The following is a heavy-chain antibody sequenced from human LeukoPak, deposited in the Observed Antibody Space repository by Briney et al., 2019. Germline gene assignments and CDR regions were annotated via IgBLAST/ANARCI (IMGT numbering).Heavy chain of an antibody. D-gene: IGHD4-23*01. Sequence: PGGSLRLSCGASGFTFSSYGMHWVRQAPGKGLEWVALIYYDGSQTHYSDSVKGRFTISRDNSKNTVDLQMNSLKTEDTAVYYCTRGGLYGGSSAFDYWGQGTLVTVSS. CDR1: GFTFSSYG. CDR3: TRGGLYGGSSAFDY. V-gene: IGHV3-33*01. J-gene: IGHJ4*02. CDR2: IYYDGSQT.